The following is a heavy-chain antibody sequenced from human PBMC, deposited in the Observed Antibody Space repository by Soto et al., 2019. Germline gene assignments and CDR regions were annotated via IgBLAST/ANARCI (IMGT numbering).Heavy chain of an antibody. CDR2: IDPSDSYT. Sequence: GESLKISCKGSGYSFTTYWITWVRQMPGKGLKWMGRIDPSDSYTNYSPSFQGHLTISLDKSISTAYLQWNSLKASDTAMYYCATINWGYAFHVGGQGTMVTVSS. CDR1: GYSFTTYW. CDR3: ATINWGYAFHV. V-gene: IGHV5-10-1*01. D-gene: IGHD7-27*01. J-gene: IGHJ3*01.